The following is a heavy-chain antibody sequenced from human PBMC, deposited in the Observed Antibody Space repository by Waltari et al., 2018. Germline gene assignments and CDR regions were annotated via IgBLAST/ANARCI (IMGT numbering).Heavy chain of an antibody. CDR1: GRTFSSYA. CDR2: ITPIVGTA. V-gene: IGHV1-69*05. D-gene: IGHD3-9*01. CDR3: ARDFYEILTGYPYNGFDP. J-gene: IGHJ5*02. Sequence: QVPLVQSGAVVKKPGSSVKVSCKASGRTFSSYAISWVRTAPGQGLEWMGGITPIVGTANYAQKFQGRVTITTDESTGTAYMELSSLRSEDTAVYYCARDFYEILTGYPYNGFDPWGQGTLVTVSS.